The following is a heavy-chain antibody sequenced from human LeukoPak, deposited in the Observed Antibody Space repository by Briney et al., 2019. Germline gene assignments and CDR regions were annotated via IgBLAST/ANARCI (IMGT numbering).Heavy chain of an antibody. CDR2: FYYSERP. D-gene: IGHD3-10*01. Sequence: PSETLSLTFTVSGGSINNRRYYWGWIRQPPGKGLEWIGSFYYSERPYYNPSLESRVTISADTSKNQLSLELSSVTAADTAEYYCARRYSYGSGMYGSDVWGQGTTVTVSS. CDR1: GGSINNRRYY. J-gene: IGHJ6*02. V-gene: IGHV4-39*01. CDR3: ARRYSYGSGMYGSDV.